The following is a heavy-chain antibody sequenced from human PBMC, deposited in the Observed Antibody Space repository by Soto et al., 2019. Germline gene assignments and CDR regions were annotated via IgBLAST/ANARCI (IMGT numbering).Heavy chain of an antibody. CDR1: SYTFTSSG. CDR2: ISAYNGNT. Sequence: QVQLLQSGGEVKKPGASVTVSCTASSYTFTSSGISWVRQAPGQGREWMGRISAYNGNTNYAQKLQGRVTITTDTSTSTEHIVMRSLTSDDKSVYYCARVVGALGKRFGPWGHRTMAIVSS. V-gene: IGHV1-18*01. J-gene: IGHJ5*02. CDR3: ARVVGALGKRFGP.